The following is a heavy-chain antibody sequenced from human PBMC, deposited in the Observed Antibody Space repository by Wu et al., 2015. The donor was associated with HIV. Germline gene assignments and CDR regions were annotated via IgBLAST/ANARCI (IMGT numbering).Heavy chain of an antibody. D-gene: IGHD3-22*01. V-gene: IGHV1-2*02. Sequence: QDQLVQFGAEVKKPGSSVKVTCKASGDGFTSYAVSWVRQAPGQGLEWMGWINPNSGGTNYAQKFQGRVTMTRDASISTAYMQLSRLRSDDTAVYFCARVPPFYYDMTGFRFGSCFDYWGQGSLVTVSS. CDR2: INPNSGGT. J-gene: IGHJ4*02. CDR3: ARVPPFYYDMTGFRFGSCFDY. CDR1: GDGFTSYA.